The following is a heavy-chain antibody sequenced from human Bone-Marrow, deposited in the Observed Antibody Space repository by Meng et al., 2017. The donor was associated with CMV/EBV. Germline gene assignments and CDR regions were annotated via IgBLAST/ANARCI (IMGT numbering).Heavy chain of an antibody. V-gene: IGHV3-30*04. CDR1: GFTFSSYA. Sequence: GESLKISCAASGFTFSSYAMHWVRQAPGKGLEWVAVISYDGSNKYYADSVKGRFTISRDNSKNTLYLQMNSLRAEDTAVYYCARVALQLWGDFDYWGQGTRVTVSS. D-gene: IGHD5-18*01. CDR2: ISYDGSNK. J-gene: IGHJ4*02. CDR3: ARVALQLWGDFDY.